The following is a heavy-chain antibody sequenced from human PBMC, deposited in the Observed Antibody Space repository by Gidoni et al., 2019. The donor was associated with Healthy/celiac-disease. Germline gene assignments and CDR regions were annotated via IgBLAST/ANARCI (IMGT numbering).Heavy chain of an antibody. CDR1: GGSISSYY. D-gene: IGHD2-21*02. Sequence: QVQLQESGPGLVKPSVTLSLTCTVSGGSISSYYWSWIRQPPGKGLEWIGYIDSSGSTNYNPSLKSRVTISVETSKNQFSLKLSSVTAADTAVYYCARHPEWVVTATPSLGWFDPWGQGTLVTVSS. J-gene: IGHJ5*02. CDR3: ARHPEWVVTATPSLGWFDP. CDR2: IDSSGST. V-gene: IGHV4-59*08.